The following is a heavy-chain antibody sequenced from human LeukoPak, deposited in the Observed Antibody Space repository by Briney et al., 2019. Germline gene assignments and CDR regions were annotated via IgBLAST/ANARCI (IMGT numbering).Heavy chain of an antibody. V-gene: IGHV1-18*01. CDR2: ISAYNGNT. Sequence: ASVKFSCKASGYTFTSYGISWVRPAHGQGLECMGWISAYNGNTNYAQKLQGRVTMTTDTSTSTAYMELRSLRSDDTAVYYCARGTTVLAWFDPWGQGTLVTVSS. D-gene: IGHD4-17*01. CDR3: ARGTTVLAWFDP. J-gene: IGHJ5*02. CDR1: GYTFTSYG.